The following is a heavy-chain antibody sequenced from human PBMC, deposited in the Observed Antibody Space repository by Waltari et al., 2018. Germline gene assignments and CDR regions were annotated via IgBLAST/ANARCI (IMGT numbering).Heavy chain of an antibody. Sequence: EVQLVESGGGLVKPGGSLRLSCAASGFTFSSYSMNWVRQAPGKGLEWVSSISSSSSYIYYADSVKGRFTISRDNAKNSLYLQMNSLRAEDTAVYYCARDTLYSTPWYFDYWGQGTLVTVSS. CDR1: GFTFSSYS. CDR2: ISSSSSYI. D-gene: IGHD4-4*01. CDR3: ARDTLYSTPWYFDY. V-gene: IGHV3-21*01. J-gene: IGHJ4*02.